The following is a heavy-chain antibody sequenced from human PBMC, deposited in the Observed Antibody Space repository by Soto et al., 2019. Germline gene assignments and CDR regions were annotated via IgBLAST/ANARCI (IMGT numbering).Heavy chain of an antibody. CDR2: IIPILGIA. J-gene: IGHJ3*02. D-gene: IGHD2-15*01. Sequence: QVQLVQSGAEVKKPGSSVKVSCKASGGTFSSYTISWVRQAPGQGLEWMGRIIPILGIANYAQKFQGRVTITADKSTSTAYMELSSLRSEDTAVYYCARGAYCSGGSCCDAFDIWGQGTMVTVSS. CDR1: GGTFSSYT. V-gene: IGHV1-69*02. CDR3: ARGAYCSGGSCCDAFDI.